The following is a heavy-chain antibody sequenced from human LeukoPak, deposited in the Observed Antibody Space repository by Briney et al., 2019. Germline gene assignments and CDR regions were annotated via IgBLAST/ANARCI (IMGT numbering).Heavy chain of an antibody. CDR2: ISSSSSTI. CDR1: GFTFSSDS. J-gene: IGHJ4*02. CDR3: NTRYNWNDSGY. Sequence: GGSLRLSCAASGFTFSSDSMNWVRQAPGKGLEWVSYISSSSSTIYYADSVKGRFTISRDNAKNSLYLQMNSLRAEDTAVYYCNTRYNWNDSGYWGQGTLVTVSS. D-gene: IGHD1-20*01. V-gene: IGHV3-48*01.